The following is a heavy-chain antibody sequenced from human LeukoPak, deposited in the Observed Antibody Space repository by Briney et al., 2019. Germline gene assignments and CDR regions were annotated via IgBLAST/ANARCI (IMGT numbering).Heavy chain of an antibody. CDR2: INPNSGGT. J-gene: IGHJ3*02. D-gene: IGHD3-10*01. V-gene: IGHV1-2*02. CDR3: ARARIITMVRGYAFDI. Sequence: GASVKVSCKASGYTFTGYYMHWVRQAPGQGLEWMGWINPNSGGTNYAQKFQGRVTMTRDTSISTAYMELSRLRSDDTAVYYCARARIITMVRGYAFDIWGQGTMVTVSS. CDR1: GYTFTGYY.